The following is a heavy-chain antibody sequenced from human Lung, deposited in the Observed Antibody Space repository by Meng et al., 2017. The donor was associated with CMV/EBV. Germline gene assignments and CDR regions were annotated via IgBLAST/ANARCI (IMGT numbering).Heavy chain of an antibody. D-gene: IGHD2-21*01. Sequence: SVXVSCKASGDSFSSYTFSWVRQAPGQGLEWMGEIIPMFGTANSAQKFQGRVTITADESTTTAYMELSSLRSDDTALYFCARGSVVGAMGCDYWGQGTLVTVSS. CDR1: GDSFSSYT. CDR2: IIPMFGTA. CDR3: ARGSVVGAMGCDY. V-gene: IGHV1-69*13. J-gene: IGHJ4*02.